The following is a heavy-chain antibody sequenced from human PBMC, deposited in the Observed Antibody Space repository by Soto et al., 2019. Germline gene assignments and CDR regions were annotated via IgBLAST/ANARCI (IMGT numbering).Heavy chain of an antibody. D-gene: IGHD3-16*01. Sequence: QVQLVQAGPEVRKPGASVKVSCKASGYTFLNYGISWVRQAPGQGLEWMGWISPYNGNTNYGEKLQRRSTMTPDTPANTAYMELRSLGSDDKAVYYCAREGDLGFGDYYQYGRDVWGQGTTVTVSS. CDR2: ISPYNGNT. V-gene: IGHV1-18*01. CDR3: AREGDLGFGDYYQYGRDV. CDR1: GYTFLNYG. J-gene: IGHJ6*02.